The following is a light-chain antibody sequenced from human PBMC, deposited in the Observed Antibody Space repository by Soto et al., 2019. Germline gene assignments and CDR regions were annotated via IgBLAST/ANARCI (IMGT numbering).Light chain of an antibody. J-gene: IGLJ3*02. CDR3: AAWDDRLNGPV. Sequence: QSVLTQPPSTSGTPGQRVTNSCSGSSSNIGSNVLNWYQQLPGTAPKLLIYSNTQRPSGVPDRFSGSKSGTLASLAISGLQSEDEADYYCAAWDDRLNGPVFGGGTKVTVL. V-gene: IGLV1-44*01. CDR1: SSNIGSNV. CDR2: SNT.